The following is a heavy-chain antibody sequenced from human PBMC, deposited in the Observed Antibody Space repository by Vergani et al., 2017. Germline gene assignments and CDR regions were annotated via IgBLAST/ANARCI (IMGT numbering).Heavy chain of an antibody. CDR3: ARVQSSSWYGGIDY. V-gene: IGHV3-30-3*01. J-gene: IGHJ4*02. CDR2: ISYDGSNK. CDR1: GFTFSSYA. D-gene: IGHD6-13*01. Sequence: QVQLVESGGGVVQPGRSLRLSCAASGFTFSSYAMHWVRQAPGKGLEWVAVISYDGSNKYYADSVKGRFTISRDNSKNTLYLQMNSLRAEDTAVYYCARVQSSSWYGGIDYWGQGTLVTVSS.